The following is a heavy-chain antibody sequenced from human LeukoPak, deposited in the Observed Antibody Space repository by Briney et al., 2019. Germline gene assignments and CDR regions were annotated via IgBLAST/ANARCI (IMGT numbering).Heavy chain of an antibody. D-gene: IGHD5-18*01. CDR1: GVSISSYY. J-gene: IGHJ4*02. V-gene: IGHV4-4*07. CDR3: ARYTAMGLDY. Sequence: SETLSLTCTVSGVSISSYYWSWIRQPAGKGLEWIGRIYISESTNYNPSLKSRVTMSVDTSKHQLSLKLSSVTAADTAVYYCARYTAMGLDYWGQGTLVTVSS. CDR2: IYISEST.